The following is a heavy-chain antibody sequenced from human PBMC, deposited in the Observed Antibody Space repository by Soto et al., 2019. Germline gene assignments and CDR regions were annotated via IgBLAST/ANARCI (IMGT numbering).Heavy chain of an antibody. CDR2: IKSETDGGTT. CDR1: QFAFNKAW. V-gene: IGHV3-15*01. J-gene: IGHJ5*02. Sequence: PGGSLRLSCAASQFAFNKAWMSWVRQAPGEGLEWVGRIKSETDGGTTDYAAPVKGRFTISRDDSKNTMYLQMNSLKIEDTAVYFCTTPPMAGGATGGSWFDPWGQGTQVTVSS. D-gene: IGHD2-15*01. CDR3: TTPPMAGGATGGSWFDP.